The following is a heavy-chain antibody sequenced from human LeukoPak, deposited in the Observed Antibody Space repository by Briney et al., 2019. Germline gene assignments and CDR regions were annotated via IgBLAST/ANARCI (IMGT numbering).Heavy chain of an antibody. CDR1: GFTFSSSA. CDR3: ASSSGGFNWFDP. Sequence: GGSLRLSCSASGFTFSSSAMYWVRQAPGKGLEYLSAFSSDGSSTFYADSVKGRFTISGDNAKNTLYLQMNSLRVEDTAVYYCASSSGGFNWFDPWGQGTLVTVSS. D-gene: IGHD3-22*01. V-gene: IGHV3-64*04. J-gene: IGHJ5*02. CDR2: FSSDGSST.